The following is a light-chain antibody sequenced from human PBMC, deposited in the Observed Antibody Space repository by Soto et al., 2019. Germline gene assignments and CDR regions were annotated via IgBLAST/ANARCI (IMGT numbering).Light chain of an antibody. CDR3: HQYDSSPLT. J-gene: IGKJ4*01. CDR2: GAS. V-gene: IGKV3-20*01. Sequence: EIVLTQSPGTLSLSPGERATLSCRASQSVSSSYLAWYQQKPGQAPRLLIYGASSRATGIPDRFSGSGSGTDFTLTISRLEPEDFAVYYCHQYDSSPLTLGGGNTVEIK. CDR1: QSVSSSY.